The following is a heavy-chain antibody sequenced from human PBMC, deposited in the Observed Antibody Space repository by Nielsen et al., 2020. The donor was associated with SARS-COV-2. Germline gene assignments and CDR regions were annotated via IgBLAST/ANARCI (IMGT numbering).Heavy chain of an antibody. CDR1: GFTFSSYA. Sequence: GESLKISCIASGFTFSSYAMSWVRQAPGKGLEWVSAISGSGGSTYYADSVKGRFTISRDNSKNTLYLQMNSLRAEDTAVYYCAKDRGEWLRFFDYWGQGTLVTVSS. D-gene: IGHD5-12*01. V-gene: IGHV3-23*01. CDR2: ISGSGGST. CDR3: AKDRGEWLRFFDY. J-gene: IGHJ4*02.